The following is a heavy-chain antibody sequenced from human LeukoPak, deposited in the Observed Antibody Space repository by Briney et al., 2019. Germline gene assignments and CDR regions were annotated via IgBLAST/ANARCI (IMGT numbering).Heavy chain of an antibody. Sequence: PSETLSLTCAVYGGSFSGYYWSWIRQPPGKGLEWIGEINHSGSTNYNPSLKSRVTISVDTSKNQFSLKLNSVTAADTAVYYCARAGNYYTSGSYLGYWGQGTLVTVSS. CDR2: INHSGST. V-gene: IGHV4-34*01. J-gene: IGHJ4*02. CDR3: ARAGNYYTSGSYLGY. CDR1: GGSFSGYY. D-gene: IGHD3-10*01.